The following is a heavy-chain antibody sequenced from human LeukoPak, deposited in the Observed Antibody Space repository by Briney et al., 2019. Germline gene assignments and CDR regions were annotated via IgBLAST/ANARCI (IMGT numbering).Heavy chain of an antibody. CDR3: ARESYGLSLNY. CDR1: GYTFTGYY. Sequence: GASVKVSCKASGYTFTGYYMHWVRQAPGQGLEWMGRINPNSGGTNYAQKFQGRVTMTTDTSISTAHIELSRLRSDDTAVYYCARESYGLSLNYWGQGTLVTVSS. D-gene: IGHD5-18*01. V-gene: IGHV1-2*06. CDR2: INPNSGGT. J-gene: IGHJ4*02.